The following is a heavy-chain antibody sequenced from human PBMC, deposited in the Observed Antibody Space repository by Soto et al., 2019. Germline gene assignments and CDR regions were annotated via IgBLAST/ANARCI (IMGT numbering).Heavy chain of an antibody. CDR1: GGTFSRYA. CDR2: IASVGGTP. D-gene: IGHD1-26*01. J-gene: IGHJ5*02. Sequence: QLVQSGAEARKPGSSVKVSCMAAGGTFSRYAFSWIRQAPGQGLEWMGGIASVGGTPTYARKFRDRVPIVEDKLTDTTDMELTSLSSEDTAAYFCASDRSLGGSRWWFDPWGQGTLVIVSS. V-gene: IGHV1-69*06. CDR3: ASDRSLGGSRWWFDP.